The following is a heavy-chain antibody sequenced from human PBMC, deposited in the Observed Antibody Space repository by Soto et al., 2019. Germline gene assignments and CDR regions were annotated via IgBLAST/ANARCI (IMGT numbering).Heavy chain of an antibody. CDR3: VKDRNVDY. CDR1: GFPFSTLA. Sequence: GGSLRLSCSASGFPFSTLAMHWVRQAPGKGLEYVSSISHDGRPTYYTDSVKGRFTISRDNSKNSLYLQMSGLRADDTAVYYCVKDRNVDYWGLGTLVTVS. V-gene: IGHV3-64D*08. D-gene: IGHD1-1*01. J-gene: IGHJ4*02. CDR2: ISHDGRPT.